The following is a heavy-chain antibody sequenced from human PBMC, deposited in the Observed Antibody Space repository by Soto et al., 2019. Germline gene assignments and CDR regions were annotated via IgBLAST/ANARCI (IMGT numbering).Heavy chain of an antibody. Sequence: QPPGNGLEWIGNIYYSENTYYNPSLKSRVTISVDTSKNQFSLRLTSVTAADTAVYYCATHPPYGPLDYWGQRTLVTVSS. CDR3: ATHPPYGPLDY. J-gene: IGHJ4*02. CDR2: IYYSENT. D-gene: IGHD4-17*01. V-gene: IGHV4-39*01.